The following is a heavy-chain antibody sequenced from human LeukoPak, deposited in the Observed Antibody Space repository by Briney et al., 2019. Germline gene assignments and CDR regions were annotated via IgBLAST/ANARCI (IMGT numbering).Heavy chain of an antibody. D-gene: IGHD4-23*01. CDR3: AKDPLRGVVRSLDY. CDR1: GFTVSSNY. V-gene: IGHV3-66*01. J-gene: IGHJ4*02. Sequence: GGSLRLSCAASGFTVSSNYMSWVRQAPGKGLEWVSVIYSGGSTYYADSVKGRFTISRDNSKNTLYLQMNSLRAEDTAVYYCAKDPLRGVVRSLDYWGQGTLVTVSS. CDR2: IYSGGST.